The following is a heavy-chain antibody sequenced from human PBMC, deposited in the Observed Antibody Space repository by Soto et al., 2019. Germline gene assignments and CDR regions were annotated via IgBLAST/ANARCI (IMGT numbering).Heavy chain of an antibody. CDR1: SGSISSSNW. D-gene: IGHD4-17*01. V-gene: IGHV4-4*02. J-gene: IGHJ5*02. Sequence: SETLSLTCAVSSGSISSSNWWSWVRQPPGKGLEWIGEIYHSGSTNYNPSLKSRVTISVDKSKNQFSLKLSSVTAADTAVYYCAGMYGAHNWFDPWGQGTLVTVSS. CDR2: IYHSGST. CDR3: AGMYGAHNWFDP.